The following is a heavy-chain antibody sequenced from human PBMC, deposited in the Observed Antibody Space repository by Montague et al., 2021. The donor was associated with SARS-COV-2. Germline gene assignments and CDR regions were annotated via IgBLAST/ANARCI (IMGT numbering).Heavy chain of an antibody. V-gene: IGHV4-38-2*02. J-gene: IGHJ4*02. CDR3: ARAPYYGPGKPYQFDY. CDR2: SYHSGTT. D-gene: IGHD3-10*01. Sequence: SETLSLTCTVSGYSINSNYYWGWIRQPPGKGLEWIGCSYHSGTTHYHPXXKSRVTISLDTSNNHFSLKVTSVTAVDTAVYYCARAPYYGPGKPYQFDYWGRGTLVTVSS. CDR1: GYSINSNYY.